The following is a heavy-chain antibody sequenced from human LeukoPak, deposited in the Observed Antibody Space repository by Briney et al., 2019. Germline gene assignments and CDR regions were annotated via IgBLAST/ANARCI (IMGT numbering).Heavy chain of an antibody. J-gene: IGHJ4*02. CDR3: ARDGGSADIDY. Sequence: GGSLRLSCAASGFTFSSYGMHWVRQAPGKGLEWVAVISYDGSNKYYADSVKGRFTISRDNSKNTLYLQMNSLRAEDTAVYYCARDGGSADIDYWGQGTLVTVSS. D-gene: IGHD3-3*01. V-gene: IGHV3-30*03. CDR1: GFTFSSYG. CDR2: ISYDGSNK.